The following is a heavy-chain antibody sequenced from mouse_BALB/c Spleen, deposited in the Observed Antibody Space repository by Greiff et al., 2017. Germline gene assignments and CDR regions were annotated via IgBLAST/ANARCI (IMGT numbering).Heavy chain of an antibody. CDR1: GYAFTNYL. V-gene: IGHV1-54*01. D-gene: IGHD2-4*01. J-gene: IGHJ2*01. Sequence: QVQLQQSGAELVRPGTSVKVSCKASGYAFTNYLIEWVKQRPGQGLEWIGVINPGSGGTNYNEKFKGKATLTADKSSSTAYMQLSSLTSDDSAVYFCARGDYGYFDNWGQGTTLTVSS. CDR2: INPGSGGT. CDR3: ARGDYGYFDN.